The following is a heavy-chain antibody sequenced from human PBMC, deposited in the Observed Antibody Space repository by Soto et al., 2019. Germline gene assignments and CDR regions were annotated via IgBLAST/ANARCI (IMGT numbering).Heavy chain of an antibody. D-gene: IGHD6-13*01. V-gene: IGHV4-34*12. J-gene: IGHJ5*01. CDR2: IIHSGST. CDR1: GGSFSSYY. Sequence: ETRSLTCALDGGSFSSYYWGWVSPPPGKVLEWIGEIIHSGSTNYNPHLKSRGAISVDTSKNQFSLKLSSVTAADTAVYYCARNHSSSWYGGGDNWFDYWGQGTLVTVSS. CDR3: ARNHSSSWYGGGDNWFDY.